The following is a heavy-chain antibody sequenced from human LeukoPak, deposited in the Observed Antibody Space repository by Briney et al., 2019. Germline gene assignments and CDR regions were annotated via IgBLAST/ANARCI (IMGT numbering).Heavy chain of an antibody. J-gene: IGHJ4*02. CDR2: IYYSGST. D-gene: IGHD3-22*01. V-gene: IGHV4-59*12. CDR3: ARRLTYYYDSSGYYKSKPFDY. Sequence: SETLSLTCTVSGGSISSYYWSWIRQPPGKGLEWIGYIYYSGSTNYNPSLKSRVTISVDTSKNQFSLKLSSVTAADTAVYYCARRLTYYYDSSGYYKSKPFDYWGQGTLVTVSS. CDR1: GGSISSYY.